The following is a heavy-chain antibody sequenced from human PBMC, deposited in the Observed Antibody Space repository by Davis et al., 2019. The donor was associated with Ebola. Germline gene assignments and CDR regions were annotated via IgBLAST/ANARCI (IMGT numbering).Heavy chain of an antibody. CDR1: GFTLSSYS. J-gene: IGHJ4*02. CDR2: ISSGSSYI. D-gene: IGHD1-7*01. V-gene: IGHV3-21*01. CDR3: ARGRGNYAIDY. Sequence: GESLKISCAASGFTLSSYSMNWVRQAPGKGLEWVSSISSGSSYIYYADSVKGRFTISRDNAKNSLYLQINSLRAEDTAVYYCARGRGNYAIDYWGQGTLVIVSS.